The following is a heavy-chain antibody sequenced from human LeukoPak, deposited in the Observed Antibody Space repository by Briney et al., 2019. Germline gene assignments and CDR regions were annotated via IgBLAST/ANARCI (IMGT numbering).Heavy chain of an antibody. CDR2: ISGYNGKT. Sequence: ASMKVSCKASGYTFTSCYISWVRQAPGQGLEWMGWISGYNGKTSYTQKFQGRVTMTIDTSTTTAYMELRSLTSDDTAVYYCARVYGDYEDYWGQGTLVTVSS. J-gene: IGHJ4*02. D-gene: IGHD4-17*01. CDR3: ARVYGDYEDY. V-gene: IGHV1-18*04. CDR1: GYTFTSCY.